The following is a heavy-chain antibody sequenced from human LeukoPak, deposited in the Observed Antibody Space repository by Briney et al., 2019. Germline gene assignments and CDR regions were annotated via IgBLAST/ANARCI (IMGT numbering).Heavy chain of an antibody. D-gene: IGHD6-19*01. Sequence: SETLSLTCAVYGGSFSGYYWSWIRQPPGKGLEWIGEINHSRSTNYNPSLKSRVTISVDTSKNQFSLKLSSVTAADTAVYYCASLSSGWYGDFDYWGQGTLVTVSS. V-gene: IGHV4-34*01. CDR2: INHSRST. CDR1: GGSFSGYY. CDR3: ASLSSGWYGDFDY. J-gene: IGHJ4*02.